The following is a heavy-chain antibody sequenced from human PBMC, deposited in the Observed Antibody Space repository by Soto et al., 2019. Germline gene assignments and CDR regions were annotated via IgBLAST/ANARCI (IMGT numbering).Heavy chain of an antibody. D-gene: IGHD2-2*01. J-gene: IGHJ4*02. CDR1: GFIFNNYG. V-gene: IGHV3-23*01. CDR3: VKDLYRSSTMPCLDH. Sequence: GGSLRLSCKASGFIFNNYGMSWVRQAPGKGLEWVSGISDSGDNTYYADSMRGRFTISRDNSKNTLYLQMNSLRPEDTAMYYCVKDLYRSSTMPCLDHWGQGALVTVSS. CDR2: ISDSGDNT.